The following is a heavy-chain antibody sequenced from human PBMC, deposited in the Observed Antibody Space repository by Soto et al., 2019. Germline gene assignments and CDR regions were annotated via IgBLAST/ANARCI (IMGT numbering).Heavy chain of an antibody. CDR3: ARDSPIYRCGGSCDGY. CDR1: GGTFSSYT. V-gene: IGHV1-69*08. D-gene: IGHD2-15*01. J-gene: IGHJ4*02. Sequence: QVQLVQSGAEVKKPGSSVKVSCKASGGTFSSYTISWVRQAPGQGLEWMGRIIPILGIANYAQKFQGRVTITADKSTSTADMELSSLGAEDTAVYYCARDSPIYRCGGSCDGYWGQGTLVTVSS. CDR2: IIPILGIA.